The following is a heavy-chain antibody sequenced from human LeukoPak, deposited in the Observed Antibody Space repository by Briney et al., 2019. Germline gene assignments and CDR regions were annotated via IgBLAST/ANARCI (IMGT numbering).Heavy chain of an antibody. CDR1: GFTFSSYW. J-gene: IGHJ6*02. D-gene: IGHD3-3*01. Sequence: GGSLRLSCAASGFTFSSYWMHWVRQAPGKGLEWVSSISSSSSYIYYADSVKGRFTISRDNAKNSLYLQMNSLRAEDTAVYYCASRLRFYGMDVWGQGTTVTVSS. CDR3: ASRLRFYGMDV. CDR2: ISSSSSYI. V-gene: IGHV3-21*01.